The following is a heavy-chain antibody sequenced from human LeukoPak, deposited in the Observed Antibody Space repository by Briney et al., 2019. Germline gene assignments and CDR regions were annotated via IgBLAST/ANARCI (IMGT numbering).Heavy chain of an antibody. D-gene: IGHD6-19*01. CDR3: ALCSLRYSSGWYVFDY. CDR1: GFTFSSYW. Sequence: GGSLRLSCAASGFTFSSYWMHWVRQAPGKGLVWVSRINSDGSSTSYADSVKDRFTISRDNAKNTLYLQMNSLRADDTAVYYCALCSLRYSSGWYVFDYWGQGTLVTVSS. V-gene: IGHV3-74*01. CDR2: INSDGSST. J-gene: IGHJ4*02.